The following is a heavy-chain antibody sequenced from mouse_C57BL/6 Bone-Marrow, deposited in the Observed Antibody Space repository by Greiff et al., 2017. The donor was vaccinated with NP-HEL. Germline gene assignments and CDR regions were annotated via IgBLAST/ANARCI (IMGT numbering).Heavy chain of an antibody. CDR2: IDPETGGT. CDR3: TRWTDY. Sequence: QVQLQQSGAELVRPGASVTLSCKASGYAFTDYEMNWVKQTPGQGLEWIGQIDPETGGTTYNRKFKGKAILTADKSSSTAYMELRSLTSEDSAGDYCTRWTDYGGQGTTLTVSA. CDR1: GYAFTDYE. J-gene: IGHJ2*01. V-gene: IGHV1-15*01.